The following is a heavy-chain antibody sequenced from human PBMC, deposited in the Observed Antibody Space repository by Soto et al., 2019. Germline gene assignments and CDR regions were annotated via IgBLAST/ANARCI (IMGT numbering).Heavy chain of an antibody. CDR3: AKVYSLYYFDY. Sequence: PGGSLRLSCAASGFTFSSYAMSWVRQAPGKGLEWVSGISGRGGTTYYADSVKGRFTTSRDNSKNTLYLQMNSLRADDTAVYYCAKVYSLYYFDYWGQGTLVTVSS. CDR2: ISGRGGTT. J-gene: IGHJ4*02. CDR1: GFTFSSYA. V-gene: IGHV3-23*01. D-gene: IGHD2-15*01.